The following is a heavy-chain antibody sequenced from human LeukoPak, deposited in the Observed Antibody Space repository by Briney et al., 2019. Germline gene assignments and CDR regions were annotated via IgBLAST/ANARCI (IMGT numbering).Heavy chain of an antibody. J-gene: IGHJ6*04. CDR1: GFTFSDYY. CDR2: ISSSGSTI. CDR3: ARVWAVARPWDV. Sequence: GGSLRLSCAASGFTFSDYYMSWIRQAPGKGLEWVSYISSSGSTINSADSVKGRFTISRDNAKNSLYLQMNSLRAEDTAVYYCARVWAVARPWDVWGKGTTVTVSS. V-gene: IGHV3-11*04. D-gene: IGHD6-19*01.